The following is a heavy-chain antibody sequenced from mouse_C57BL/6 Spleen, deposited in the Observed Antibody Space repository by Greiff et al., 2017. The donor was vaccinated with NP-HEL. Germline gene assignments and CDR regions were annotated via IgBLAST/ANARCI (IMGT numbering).Heavy chain of an antibody. V-gene: IGHV1-69*01. J-gene: IGHJ3*01. CDR3: VYDYDGQAWFAY. CDR1: GYTFTSYW. CDR2: IDPSDSYT. D-gene: IGHD2-4*01. Sequence: VQLQQPGAELVMPGASVKLSCKASGYTFTSYWMHWVKQRPGQGLEWIGEIDPSDSYTNYNQKFKGKSTLTVDKSSSTAYMQLSSLTSEDSAVYYCVYDYDGQAWFAYWGQGTLVTVSA.